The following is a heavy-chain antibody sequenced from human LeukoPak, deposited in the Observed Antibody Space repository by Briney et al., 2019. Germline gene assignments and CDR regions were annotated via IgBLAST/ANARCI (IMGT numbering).Heavy chain of an antibody. CDR1: GFTFSTYA. V-gene: IGHV3-23*01. J-gene: IGHJ4*02. Sequence: GGSLRLSCAASGFTFSTYAMSWVRQAPGKGLEWVSAISGSGGTTYYADSVKGQFTISRDNSKNTLYLQMNSLRADDTAVYYCAKEPSSWYGGVFDYWGQGTLVTVSS. D-gene: IGHD6-13*01. CDR2: ISGSGGTT. CDR3: AKEPSSWYGGVFDY.